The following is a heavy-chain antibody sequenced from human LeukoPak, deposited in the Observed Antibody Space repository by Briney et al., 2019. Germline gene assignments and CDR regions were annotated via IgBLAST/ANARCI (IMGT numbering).Heavy chain of an antibody. Sequence: GGSLRPSCAASGFTVSDNYMSLVRQAPGEGVELGSVLYSRGDTYYANFVKGRFTFSRDISKNTLYLQMNGLRAEDTAMYYCARDAPQVPAAGVLASWGQGTLVIVSS. D-gene: IGHD6-13*01. J-gene: IGHJ5*02. CDR3: ARDAPQVPAAGVLAS. CDR2: LYSRGDT. CDR1: GFTVSDNY. V-gene: IGHV3-53*01.